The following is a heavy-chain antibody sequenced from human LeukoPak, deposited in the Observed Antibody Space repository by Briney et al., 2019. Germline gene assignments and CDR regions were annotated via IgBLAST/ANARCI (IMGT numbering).Heavy chain of an antibody. CDR3: AKSDWFDP. CDR2: IKNDGSSA. Sequence: GGSLRLSCATSGFTFSNYWMSWLRHAPGKGLVWVSRIKNDGSSAIYAESVKGRFTISRDNARNTLYLQMNSLRVDDTAVYYCAKSDWFDPWGRGILVTVSS. J-gene: IGHJ5*02. V-gene: IGHV3-74*01. CDR1: GFTFSNYW.